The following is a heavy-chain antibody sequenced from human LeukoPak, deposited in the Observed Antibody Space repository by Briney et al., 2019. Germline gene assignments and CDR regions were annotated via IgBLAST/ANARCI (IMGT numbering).Heavy chain of an antibody. CDR1: GGSISSGSHY. J-gene: IGHJ3*02. CDR2: ISESGTT. D-gene: IGHD2-21*01. CDR3: ALWGGGGFDI. Sequence: PSETLSLTCTVSGGSISSGSHYWAWIRQPPGKGLEWLATISESGTTYYNPSLKSRVTISVDTSKNQFSLRLGSVTAADTAVYYCALWGGGGFDIWGQGTMVTVSS. V-gene: IGHV4-39*01.